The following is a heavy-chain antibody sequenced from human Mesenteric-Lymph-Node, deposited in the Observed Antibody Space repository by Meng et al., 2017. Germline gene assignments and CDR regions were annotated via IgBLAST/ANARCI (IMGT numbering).Heavy chain of an antibody. V-gene: IGHV3-9*01. CDR2: ISWNSGSI. CDR3: AFSSSWYSTDFQH. J-gene: IGHJ1*01. Sequence: SLKISCAASGFTFHDYTVHWVRQAPGKGLEWVSGISWNSGSIGYADSVKGRFTISRDNAKKSLYLQMNSLRAEDTALYYCAFSSSWYSTDFQHWGQGTLVTVSS. D-gene: IGHD6-13*01. CDR1: GFTFHDYT.